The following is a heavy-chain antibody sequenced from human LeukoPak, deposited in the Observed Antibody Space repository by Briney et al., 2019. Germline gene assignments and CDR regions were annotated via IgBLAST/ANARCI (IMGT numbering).Heavy chain of an antibody. CDR1: GFTFSNYS. V-gene: IGHV3-21*01. Sequence: GGSLRLSCAASGFTFSNYSMSWVRQATGQGLEWVSSMSSGSRYIYNADSVKGRFTISRNNAKNSVYLEMNSLRAEDTAVYYCATLLLGGSGSYLHLDYWGQGTLVTVSS. D-gene: IGHD3-10*01. CDR2: MSSGSRYI. J-gene: IGHJ4*02. CDR3: ATLLLGGSGSYLHLDY.